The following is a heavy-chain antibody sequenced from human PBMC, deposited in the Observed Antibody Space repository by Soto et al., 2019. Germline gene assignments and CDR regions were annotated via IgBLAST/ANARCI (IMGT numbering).Heavy chain of an antibody. D-gene: IGHD4-17*01. CDR2: VDPNGGGT. CDR3: TTWVDYGDYEGFDF. Sequence: GASVKVSCKTSGNTFTDYKLHWVRQAPGQGLEWMGWVDPNGGGTNSAQKFQGSVTMTRDTSITTVYLELSRLKTNDTATYFCTTWVDYGDYEGFDFWGQGTLVTVPQ. J-gene: IGHJ4*02. V-gene: IGHV1-2*04. CDR1: GNTFTDYK.